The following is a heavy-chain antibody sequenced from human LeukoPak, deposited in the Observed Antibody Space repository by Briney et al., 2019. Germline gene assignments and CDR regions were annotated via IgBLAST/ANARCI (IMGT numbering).Heavy chain of an antibody. CDR3: ARQVTTAYYYYYGMDV. Sequence: SETLSLTCTVSGGSISSSSYYWGWIRQPPGTGLEWIGSIYYSGSTYYNPSLKSRVTISVDTSKNQFSLELSSVTAADTAVYYCARQVTTAYYYYYGMDVWGQGTTVTVSS. V-gene: IGHV4-39*01. J-gene: IGHJ6*02. D-gene: IGHD4-17*01. CDR1: GGSISSSSYY. CDR2: IYYSGST.